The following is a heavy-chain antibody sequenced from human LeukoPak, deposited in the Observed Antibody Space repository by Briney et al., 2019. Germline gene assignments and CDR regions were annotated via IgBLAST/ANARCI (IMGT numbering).Heavy chain of an antibody. CDR1: GYTFTSYY. CDR3: ARGYCSSTSCYASFDY. D-gene: IGHD2-2*01. J-gene: IGHJ4*02. V-gene: IGHV1-46*01. Sequence: GASVKVSCKASGYTFTSYYMRWVRQAPAQGLEWMGIINPSGGSTSYAQKFQGRVTMTRDTSTSTVYMELSSLRSEDTAVYYCARGYCSSTSCYASFDYWGQGTLVTVSS. CDR2: INPSGGST.